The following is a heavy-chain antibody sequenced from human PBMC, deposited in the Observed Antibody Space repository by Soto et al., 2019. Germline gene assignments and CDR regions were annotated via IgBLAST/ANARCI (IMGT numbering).Heavy chain of an antibody. CDR1: GFTFSSYG. V-gene: IGHV3-30*18. D-gene: IGHD6-19*01. CDR2: ISYDGSNK. CDR3: AKAASAYSSGWYFFDY. Sequence: GGSLRLSCAASGFTFSSYGMHWVRQAPGKGLEWVAVISYDGSNKYYADSVKGRFTISRDNSKNTLYLQMNSLRAEDTAVYYCAKAASAYSSGWYFFDYWGQGTLVTVSS. J-gene: IGHJ4*02.